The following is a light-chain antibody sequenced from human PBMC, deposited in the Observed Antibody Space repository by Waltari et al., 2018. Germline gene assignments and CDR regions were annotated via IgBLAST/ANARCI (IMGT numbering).Light chain of an antibody. CDR2: VNSDGSH. V-gene: IGLV4-69*01. CDR1: SGHSSNI. J-gene: IGLJ3*02. CDR3: ETGGHGTWV. Sequence: QLVLTQSPSASASLGASVKLTCTLSSGHSSNIIAWLQQQPGKGPRYLMKVNSDGSHRKGDDIPDRFSGSSSGAERYLTISSRQSEDEADYYGETGGHGTWVFGGGTKLTVL.